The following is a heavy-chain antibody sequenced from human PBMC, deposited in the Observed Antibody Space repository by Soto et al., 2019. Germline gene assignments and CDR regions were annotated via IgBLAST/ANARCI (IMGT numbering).Heavy chain of an antibody. Sequence: GGSLRLSCTASGFTFGDYAMSWFRQAPGKGLEWVGFIRSKAYGGTTEYAASVKGRFTISRDDSKSIAYLQMNSLKTEDTAVYYCTRDFNKYCSGGSCYSDYWGQGTLVTVSS. D-gene: IGHD2-15*01. CDR2: IRSKAYGGTT. V-gene: IGHV3-49*03. CDR1: GFTFGDYA. J-gene: IGHJ4*02. CDR3: TRDFNKYCSGGSCYSDY.